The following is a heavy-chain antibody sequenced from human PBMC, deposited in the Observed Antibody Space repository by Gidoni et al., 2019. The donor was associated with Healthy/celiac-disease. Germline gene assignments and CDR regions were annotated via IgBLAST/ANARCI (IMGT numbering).Heavy chain of an antibody. CDR2: ISWNSGSI. V-gene: IGHV3-9*01. J-gene: IGHJ4*02. CDR1: GFTFDDYA. CDR3: AKGSARRIAAAPDY. Sequence: EVQLVESGGGLVQPGRSLRLSCAASGFTFDDYAMHWVRQAPGKGLEWVSGISWNSGSIGYADSVKGRFTISRDNAKNSLYLQMNSLRAEDTALYYCAKGSARRIAAAPDYWGQGTLVTVSS. D-gene: IGHD6-13*01.